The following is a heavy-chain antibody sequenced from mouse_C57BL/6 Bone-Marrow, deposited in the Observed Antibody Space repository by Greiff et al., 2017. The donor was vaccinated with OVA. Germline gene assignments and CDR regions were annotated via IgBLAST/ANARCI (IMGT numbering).Heavy chain of an antibody. CDR1: GYTFTSYW. J-gene: IGHJ1*03. V-gene: IGHV1-5*01. D-gene: IGHD4-1*01. CDR3: TRFRNWDGYFDV. Sequence: VQLQQSGTVLARPGASVKMSCKTSGYTFTSYWMHWVKQRPGQGLEWIGAIYPGNSDTSYNQKFKGKAKLTAVTSASTAYMELSSLTNEDSAVYYCTRFRNWDGYFDVWGTGTTVTVSS. CDR2: IYPGNSDT.